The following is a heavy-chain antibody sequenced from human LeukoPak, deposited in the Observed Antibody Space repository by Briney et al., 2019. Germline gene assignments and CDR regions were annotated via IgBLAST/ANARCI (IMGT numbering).Heavy chain of an antibody. Sequence: GGSLRLSCAASGFAFSNYEMNWVRQAPGKGLEWVSYISSSGTTIYYADSVKGRFTISRDNAKNSLSLQMNSLKVEDTAVYYCARDHNGPYTFNYWGQGTLVTVSS. V-gene: IGHV3-48*03. CDR1: GFAFSNYE. J-gene: IGHJ4*02. CDR3: ARDHNGPYTFNY. D-gene: IGHD2-2*02. CDR2: ISSSGTTI.